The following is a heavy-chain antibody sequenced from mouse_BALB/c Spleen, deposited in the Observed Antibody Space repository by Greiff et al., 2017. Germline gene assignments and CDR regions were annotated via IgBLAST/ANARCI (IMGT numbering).Heavy chain of an antibody. Sequence: QVHVKQSGAELAKPGASVKMSCKASGYTFTSYWMHWVKQRPGQGLEWIGYINPSTGYTEYNQKFKDKATLTADKSSSTAYMQLSSLTSEDSAVYYCARSAYRYDGAWFAYWGQGTLVTVSA. D-gene: IGHD2-14*01. V-gene: IGHV1-7*01. CDR1: GYTFTSYW. CDR3: ARSAYRYDGAWFAY. J-gene: IGHJ3*01. CDR2: INPSTGYT.